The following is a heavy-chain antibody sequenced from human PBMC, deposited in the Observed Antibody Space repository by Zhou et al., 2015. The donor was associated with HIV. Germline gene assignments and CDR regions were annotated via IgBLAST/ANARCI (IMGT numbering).Heavy chain of an antibody. Sequence: QVQLVESGGGVVQPGGSLRLSCVASGFSFSTHGMHWVRQVPGKGLEWVAFIRYDGDEKYYADSMKGRFTISRDNSKNTLYLQINSLKTEDTAIYYCARDHYSGRNMGPDYWGQGTLVTVSS. J-gene: IGHJ4*02. CDR2: IRYDGDEK. D-gene: IGHD6-19*01. V-gene: IGHV3-30*02. CDR1: GFSFSTHG. CDR3: ARDHYSGRNMGPDY.